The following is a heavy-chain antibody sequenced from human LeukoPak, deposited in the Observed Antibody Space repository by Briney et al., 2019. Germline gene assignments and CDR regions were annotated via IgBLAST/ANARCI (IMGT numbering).Heavy chain of an antibody. Sequence: GGFLRLSCVASGVNFRTYAMDWVRQAPGKGLEWVGDISYDGGYASYAAAVRDRFTISRDNSKNTLFLQINSLRPEDAAVYYCATESSLSNWGQGTLVTVSS. CDR1: GVNFRTYA. CDR2: ISYDGGYA. CDR3: ATESSLSN. V-gene: IGHV3-30*04. J-gene: IGHJ4*02.